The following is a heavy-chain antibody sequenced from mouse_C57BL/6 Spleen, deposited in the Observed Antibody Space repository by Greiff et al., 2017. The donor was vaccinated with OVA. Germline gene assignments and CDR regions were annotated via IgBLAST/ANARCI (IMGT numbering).Heavy chain of an antibody. CDR3: ARGDFTTVVARGYFDY. CDR1: GYTFTSYG. J-gene: IGHJ2*01. CDR2: IYPRSGNT. Sequence: QVQLQQSGAELARPGASVKLSCKASGYTFTSYGISWVKQRTGQGLEWIGEIYPRSGNTYYNEKFKGKATLTADKSSSTAYMELRSLTSEDSAVYFCARGDFTTVVARGYFDYWGQGTTLTVSS. D-gene: IGHD1-1*01. V-gene: IGHV1-81*01.